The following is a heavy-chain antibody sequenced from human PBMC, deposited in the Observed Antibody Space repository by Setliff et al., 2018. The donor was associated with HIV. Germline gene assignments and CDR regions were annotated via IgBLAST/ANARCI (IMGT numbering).Heavy chain of an antibody. Sequence: SETLSLTCAVYGGSFSDYSWNWIRQPPGKGLEWIGEINHSGNTNYNPSLKSRVSITLDTSKNQFSLKLTSVTAADTAVYYCARKGWNAYEAFDDWGQGTRVTVSS. D-gene: IGHD5-12*01. CDR3: ARKGWNAYEAFDD. CDR2: INHSGNT. J-gene: IGHJ5*02. CDR1: GGSFSDYS. V-gene: IGHV4-34*01.